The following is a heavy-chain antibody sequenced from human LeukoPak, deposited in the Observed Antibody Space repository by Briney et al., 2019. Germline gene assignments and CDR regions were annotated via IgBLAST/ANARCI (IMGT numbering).Heavy chain of an antibody. CDR3: AKDMFHYYDSSGYEGAFDI. CDR2: ISYDGSNK. V-gene: IGHV3-30-3*01. Sequence: GGSLRLSCAASGFTFSSYAMHWVRQAPGKGLEWVAVISYDGSNKYYADSVKGRFTISRDNSKNTLYLQMNSLRAEDTAVYYCAKDMFHYYDSSGYEGAFDIWGQGTMVTVSS. D-gene: IGHD3-22*01. J-gene: IGHJ3*02. CDR1: GFTFSSYA.